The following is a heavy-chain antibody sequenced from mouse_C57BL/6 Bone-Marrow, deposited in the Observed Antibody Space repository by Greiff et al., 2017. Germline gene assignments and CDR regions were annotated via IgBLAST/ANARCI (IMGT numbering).Heavy chain of an antibody. J-gene: IGHJ2*01. V-gene: IGHV8-8*01. CDR1: GFSLSTFGMG. CDR2: IWWDDDK. CDR3: ARIPGYYYGGENYFDY. D-gene: IGHD1-1*01. Sequence: QVTLKESGPGILQPSQTLSLTCSFSGFSLSTFGMGVGWIRQPSGKGLEWLAHIWWDDDKYYNPALKSRLTISKDTSKNQVFLKIANVDTAYTATYYCARIPGYYYGGENYFDYWGQGTTLTVSS.